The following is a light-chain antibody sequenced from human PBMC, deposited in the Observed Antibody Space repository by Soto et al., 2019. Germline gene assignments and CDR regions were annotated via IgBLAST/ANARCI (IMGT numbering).Light chain of an antibody. CDR3: SSYTSSSTLGVV. J-gene: IGLJ2*01. CDR2: DVS. CDR1: SSDVGGYNS. V-gene: IGLV2-14*01. Sequence: QSVLTQPASVSGSPGQSITISCTGTSSDVGGYNSVSWYQQHPGKAPKLMIYDVSNRPSGVSNRFSGSKSGNTASLTMSGLQAEDEADYYCSSYTSSSTLGVVFGGGTKLTVL.